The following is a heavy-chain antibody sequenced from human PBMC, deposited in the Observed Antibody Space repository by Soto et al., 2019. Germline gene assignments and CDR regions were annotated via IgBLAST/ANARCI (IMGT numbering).Heavy chain of an antibody. CDR3: ARLEGLATISYYFDF. D-gene: IGHD3-9*01. CDR2: IYYRGNT. V-gene: IGHV4-39*01. CDR1: GDSINSDKYY. J-gene: IGHJ4*02. Sequence: QLQESGPGLVKPSETLSLTCSVSGDSINSDKYYWGWIRQPPGKGLEWIGSIYYRGNTYYNPSLPTRGTISLDKSKSQFSLRLNSVTAADSAVYFCARLEGLATISYYFDFWGQGAQVTVSS.